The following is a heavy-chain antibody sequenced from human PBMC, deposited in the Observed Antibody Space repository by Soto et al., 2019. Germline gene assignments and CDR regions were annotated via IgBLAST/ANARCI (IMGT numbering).Heavy chain of an antibody. CDR1: GGSISSSSYY. Sequence: QLQLQESGPGLVKPSETLSLTCTVSGGSISSSSYYWGWIRQPPGKGLEWIGSIYYSGSTYYNPSLKSRVTXXVXTXXNQFPLKLSSVTAADTAVYYCARQGYSSGLEYFQHWGQGTLVTVSS. CDR3: ARQGYSSGLEYFQH. V-gene: IGHV4-39*01. CDR2: IYYSGST. D-gene: IGHD6-19*01. J-gene: IGHJ1*01.